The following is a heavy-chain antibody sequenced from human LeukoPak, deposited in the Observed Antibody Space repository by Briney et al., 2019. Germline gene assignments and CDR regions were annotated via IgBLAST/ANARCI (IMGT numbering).Heavy chain of an antibody. D-gene: IGHD3-9*01. Sequence: GASVKVSCKASGYTFTGYYMHWVRQAPGQGLEWMGWINPNSGGTNYAQKFQGRVTMTRDTSISTAYMELSRLRSDDTAVYYCARDRLGNLRYFDRSNWFDPWGQGTLVTVSS. J-gene: IGHJ5*02. CDR2: INPNSGGT. CDR3: ARDRLGNLRYFDRSNWFDP. CDR1: GYTFTGYY. V-gene: IGHV1-2*02.